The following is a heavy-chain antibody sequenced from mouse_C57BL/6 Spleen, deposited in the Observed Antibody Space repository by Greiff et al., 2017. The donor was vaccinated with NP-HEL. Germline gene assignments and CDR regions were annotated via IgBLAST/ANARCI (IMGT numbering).Heavy chain of an antibody. D-gene: IGHD2-10*01. Sequence: EAGGGLVQPKGSLKLSCAASGFSFNTYAMNWVRQAPGKGLEWVARIRSKSNNYATYYADSVKDRFTISRDDSESMLYLQMNNLKTEDTAMYYCVRQSLLSDYYAMDYWGQGTSVTVSS. V-gene: IGHV10-1*01. CDR1: GFSFNTYA. J-gene: IGHJ4*01. CDR2: IRSKSNNYAT. CDR3: VRQSLLSDYYAMDY.